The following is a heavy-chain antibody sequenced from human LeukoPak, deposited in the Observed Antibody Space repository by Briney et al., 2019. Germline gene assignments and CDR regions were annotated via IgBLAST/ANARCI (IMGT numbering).Heavy chain of an antibody. Sequence: PGGSLRVSCAASGFTFNDYAMPWVRQAPGKGLEWVAGINWNGDSTGYADSVKGRFTISRDNVKNSLYLQMNSLRAEDTALYYCAREGRSGYYKGGSDAFDIWGQGTVVTVSS. J-gene: IGHJ3*02. CDR3: AREGRSGYYKGGSDAFDI. CDR2: INWNGDST. V-gene: IGHV3-20*04. D-gene: IGHD2/OR15-2a*01. CDR1: GFTFNDYA.